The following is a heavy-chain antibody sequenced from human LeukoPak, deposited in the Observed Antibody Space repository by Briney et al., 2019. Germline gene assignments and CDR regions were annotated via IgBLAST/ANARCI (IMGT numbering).Heavy chain of an antibody. V-gene: IGHV1-2*06. CDR2: INPNSGGT. CDR3: ARERDTREDYDILTGYDP. Sequence: ASVKVSCKASGYTFTGYYMHWVRQAPGQGLEWMGRINPNSGGTSYAQKFQGRVTMTRDTSISTAYMELSRLRSDDTAVYYCARERDTREDYDILTGYDPWGQGTLVTVSS. CDR1: GYTFTGYY. D-gene: IGHD3-9*01. J-gene: IGHJ5*02.